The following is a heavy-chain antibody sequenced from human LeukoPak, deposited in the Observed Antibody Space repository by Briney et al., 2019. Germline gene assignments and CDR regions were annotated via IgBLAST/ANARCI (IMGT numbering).Heavy chain of an antibody. CDR1: GFTFSSHD. Sequence: PGGSLRLSCAASGFTFSSHDMNWVRQAPGKGLEWVSYISTNARTIDYADSVKGRFTISRDNAQNSLYLQMNSLRVEDTAVYYCARDQSWLPDYWGQGTLVTVSS. CDR2: ISTNARTI. CDR3: ARDQSWLPDY. V-gene: IGHV3-48*03. D-gene: IGHD5-12*01. J-gene: IGHJ4*02.